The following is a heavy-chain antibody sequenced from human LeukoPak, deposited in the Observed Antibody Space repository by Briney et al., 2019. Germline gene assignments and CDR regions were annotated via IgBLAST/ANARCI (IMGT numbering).Heavy chain of an antibody. CDR1: GFSLSGYW. Sequence: GGSLRLSCVASGFSLSGYWMYWVRQAPGKGLMYISRNNGDGSTTNYADVVKGRFTMSRDNVKNTLYLQMNSLRVEDTAVYYCARDPKNVGLAPWGQGTLVTVSS. J-gene: IGHJ5*02. D-gene: IGHD2-15*01. V-gene: IGHV3-74*01. CDR3: ARDPKNVGLAP. CDR2: NNGDGSTT.